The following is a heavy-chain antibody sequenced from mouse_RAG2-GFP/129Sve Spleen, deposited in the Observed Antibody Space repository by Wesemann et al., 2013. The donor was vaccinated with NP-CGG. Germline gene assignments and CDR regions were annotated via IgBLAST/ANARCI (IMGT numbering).Heavy chain of an antibody. D-gene: IGHD2-10*01. CDR1: GYAFTNYW. Sequence: QLQQSGAELVRPGTSVKISCKASGYAFTNYWLGWVKQRPGHGLEWIGDIYPGSGNTYYNEKFKGKATLTADKSSSTAYMQLSSLTSEDSAVYFCARPYYGNLAWFAYWGQGTLVTVSA. V-gene: IGHV1-63*01. CDR3: ARPYYGNLAWFAY. J-gene: IGHJ3*01. CDR2: IYPGSGNT.